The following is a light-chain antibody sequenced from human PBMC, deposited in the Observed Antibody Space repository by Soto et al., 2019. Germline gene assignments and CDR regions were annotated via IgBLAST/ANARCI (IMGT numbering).Light chain of an antibody. Sequence: DIQLTQSPSSLSASVGDRVSISCRASQSISNYLNWYQQKPGKAPKVLIFAASRLQSGVPSRFSGSGSGTDFTLTISSLQPEDFATYYCQQTFSSPYTFAQGTKLEI. CDR1: QSISNY. V-gene: IGKV1-39*01. J-gene: IGKJ2*01. CDR3: QQTFSSPYT. CDR2: AAS.